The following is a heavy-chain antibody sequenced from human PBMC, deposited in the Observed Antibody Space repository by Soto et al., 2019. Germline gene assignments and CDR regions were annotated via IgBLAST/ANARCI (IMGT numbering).Heavy chain of an antibody. CDR2: ISGSGGST. CDR1: GFTFSSYA. V-gene: IGHV3-23*01. CDR3: AKAGYCSSTSCWTSKDYYYYYGMDV. Sequence: PGGSLRLSCAASGFTFSSYAMSWVRQAPGKGLEWVSAISGSGGSTYYADSVKGRFTISRDNSKNTPYRQMNSLRAEDKAVYYCAKAGYCSSTSCWTSKDYYYYYGMDVWGQGTTVNVSS. J-gene: IGHJ6*02. D-gene: IGHD2-2*03.